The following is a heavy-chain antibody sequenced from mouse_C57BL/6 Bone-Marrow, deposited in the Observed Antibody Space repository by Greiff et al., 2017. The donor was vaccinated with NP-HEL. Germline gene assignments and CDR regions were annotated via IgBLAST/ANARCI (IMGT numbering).Heavy chain of an antibody. V-gene: IGHV1-5*01. Sequence: EVKLVESATVLARPGASVKMSCKTSGYTFTSYWMHWVKQRPGQGLEWIGAIYPGNSDTSYNQKFKGKAKLTAVTSASTAYMELSSLTNEDSAVYYCTRGSYYGSSYGFAYWGQGTLVTVSA. J-gene: IGHJ3*01. CDR1: GYTFTSYW. CDR3: TRGSYYGSSYGFAY. D-gene: IGHD1-1*01. CDR2: IYPGNSDT.